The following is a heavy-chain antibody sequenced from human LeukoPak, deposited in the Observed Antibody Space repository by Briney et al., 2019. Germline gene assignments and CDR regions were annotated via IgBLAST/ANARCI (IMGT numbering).Heavy chain of an antibody. J-gene: IGHJ4*02. CDR2: IKRDGSEK. CDR3: ARDVSDENGSASRIHLDS. D-gene: IGHD6-6*01. Sequence: GGSLRLSCAASGFTFRNYWMTWVRQAPGEGLEWVANIKRDGSEKYYVDSVKGRFTISRDNAKNSLFLQMNSLRAEDTAVYYCARDVSDENGSASRIHLDSWGQGTLVSVSS. V-gene: IGHV3-7*01. CDR1: GFTFRNYW.